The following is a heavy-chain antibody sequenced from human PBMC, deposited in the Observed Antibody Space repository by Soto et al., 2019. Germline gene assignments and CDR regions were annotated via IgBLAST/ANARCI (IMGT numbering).Heavy chain of an antibody. J-gene: IGHJ6*03. CDR2: IYYSGST. CDR3: ARDVSGYDSHYYYYYYMDV. V-gene: IGHV4-59*01. D-gene: IGHD5-12*01. Sequence: SETLSLTCTVSGGSISSYYWTWIRQPPGKGLEWIGYIYYSGSTNYNPSLKSRVTISVDTSKNQFSLKLSSVTAADTAVYYCARDVSGYDSHYYYYYYMDVWGKGTTVTVSS. CDR1: GGSISSYY.